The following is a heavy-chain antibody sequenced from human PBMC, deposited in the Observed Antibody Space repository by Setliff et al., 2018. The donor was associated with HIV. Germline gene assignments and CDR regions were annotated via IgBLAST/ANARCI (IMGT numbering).Heavy chain of an antibody. CDR1: GYTFTSYG. CDR3: ARAYDVLTGYFDY. D-gene: IGHD3-9*01. CDR2: ISVYNGHT. V-gene: IGHV1-18*01. J-gene: IGHJ4*02. Sequence: ASVKVSCKASGYTFTSYGISWVRQAPGQGLEWMGWISVYNGHTNFAQKLQDRVTMTTDTSTSTAYMELRSLRSDDTAVYYCARAYDVLTGYFDYWGQGTLVTVSS.